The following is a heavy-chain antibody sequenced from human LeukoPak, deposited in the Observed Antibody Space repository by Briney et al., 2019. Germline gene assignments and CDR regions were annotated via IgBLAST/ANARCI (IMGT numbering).Heavy chain of an antibody. D-gene: IGHD6-19*01. CDR1: GFTFSSYG. CDR2: IRYDGSNK. CDR3: ARSEWLVRDTYFDY. V-gene: IGHV3-30*02. J-gene: IGHJ4*02. Sequence: PGGSPRLSCAASGFTFSSYGMHWVRQAPGKGLEWVAFIRYDGSNKYYADSVKGRFTISRDNSKNTLYLQMNSLRAEDTAVYYCARSEWLVRDTYFDYWGQGTLVTVSS.